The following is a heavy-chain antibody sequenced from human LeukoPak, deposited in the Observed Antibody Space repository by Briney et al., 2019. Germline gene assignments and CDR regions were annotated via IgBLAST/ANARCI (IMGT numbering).Heavy chain of an antibody. J-gene: IGHJ4*02. CDR3: AGDSAVAGYGGNDY. CDR2: INPNSGGT. Sequence: ASVKVSCKASGYTFTGYYMHWVRQAPGQGLEWMGRINPNSGGTNYAQKFQGRVTMTRDTSISTAYMELSRLRSDDTAVYYCAGDSAVAGYGGNDYWGQGTLVTVSS. D-gene: IGHD6-19*01. CDR1: GYTFTGYY. V-gene: IGHV1-2*06.